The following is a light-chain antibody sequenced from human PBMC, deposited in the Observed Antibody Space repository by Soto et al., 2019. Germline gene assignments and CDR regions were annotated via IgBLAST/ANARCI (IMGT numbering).Light chain of an antibody. J-gene: IGKJ2*01. Sequence: EIVMMQSPATRSVSPRERATLSGRASQALGTNLAWYQHKPGQAHRLLIYGASTRATGVPVRFSGSGSETEFTLSISSLQSDDLAVYYCQQYTNWPYTFGQGTNLEIK. CDR3: QQYTNWPYT. V-gene: IGKV3-15*01. CDR1: QALGTN. CDR2: GAS.